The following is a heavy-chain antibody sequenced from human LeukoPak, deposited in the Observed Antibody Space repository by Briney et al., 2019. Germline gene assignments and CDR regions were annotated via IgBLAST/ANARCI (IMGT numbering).Heavy chain of an antibody. CDR2: IIPIFGTA. J-gene: IGHJ4*02. V-gene: IGHV1-69*05. D-gene: IGHD3-10*01. Sequence: SVKVSCKASGGTFSSYAISWVRQAPGQGLEWMGGIIPIFGTANYAQKFQGRVTITTDESTSTAYMELSSLRAEDTALYYCAKSYGSGSYYYYYFDYWGQGTLVTVSS. CDR1: GGTFSSYA. CDR3: AKSYGSGSYYYYYFDY.